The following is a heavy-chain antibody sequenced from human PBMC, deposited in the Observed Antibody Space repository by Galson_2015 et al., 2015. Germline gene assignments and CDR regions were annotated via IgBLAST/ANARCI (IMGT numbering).Heavy chain of an antibody. CDR2: IRWNRGNI. D-gene: IGHD3-3*01. J-gene: IGHJ4*02. Sequence: SLRLSCATSGFSFEDYGMHWVRQAPGKGLEWVSGIRWNRGNIIYAESVKGRFTTSRRNAKDSLYMQMNSPRSEDTALYFCANSQGCLVGATAIDYGGQGALVIVSS. CDR3: ANSQGCLVGATAIDY. V-gene: IGHV3-9*01. CDR1: GFSFEDYG.